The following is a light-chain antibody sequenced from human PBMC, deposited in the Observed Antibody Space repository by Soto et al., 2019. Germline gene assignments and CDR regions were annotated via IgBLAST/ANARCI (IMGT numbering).Light chain of an antibody. J-gene: IGKJ2*01. CDR2: TAS. Sequence: DIQMTQSPSSLSASVGDRVTITCRASQSIGIYLNWYQQKPGKAPKLLIYTASILQSGVPSRFSGSGSGTDFTLSISSLQPEDFATYYCQQSYTTLMYTFGQGTKLEIK. CDR1: QSIGIY. CDR3: QQSYTTLMYT. V-gene: IGKV1-39*01.